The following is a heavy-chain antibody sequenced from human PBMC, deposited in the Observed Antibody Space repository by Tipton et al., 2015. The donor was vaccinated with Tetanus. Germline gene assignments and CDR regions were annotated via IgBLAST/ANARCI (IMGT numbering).Heavy chain of an antibody. V-gene: IGHV4-34*09. D-gene: IGHD3-10*01. CDR3: ARDRGVRGGYYYYHGMDV. Sequence: TLSLTCAVSGGSFTDCYWGWVRQPPGRGLEWIGEINHSGTTYYNASLKSRVTISVDTSQKQISLKVNSVTAADTAVYYCARDRGVRGGYYYYHGMDVWGQGTTVTVSS. J-gene: IGHJ6*02. CDR2: INHSGTT. CDR1: GGSFTDCY.